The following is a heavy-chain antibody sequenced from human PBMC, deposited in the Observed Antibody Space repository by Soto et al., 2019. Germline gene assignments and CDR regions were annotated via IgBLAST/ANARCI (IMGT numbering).Heavy chain of an antibody. D-gene: IGHD6-13*01. J-gene: IGHJ4*02. CDR2: IYYSGST. V-gene: IGHV4-31*03. Sequence: SETLSLTCTVSGGSISSGGYYWSWIRQHPGKGLEWIGYIYYSGSTYYNPSLKSRVTISVDTSKNQFSLELSSLRSEDTAVYYCASGFGIAAAGYFAYRGQGTLVTVSS. CDR3: ASGFGIAAAGYFAY. CDR1: GGSISSGGYY.